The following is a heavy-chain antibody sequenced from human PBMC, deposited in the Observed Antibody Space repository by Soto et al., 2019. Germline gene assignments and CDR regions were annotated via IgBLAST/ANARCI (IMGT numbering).Heavy chain of an antibody. J-gene: IGHJ3*02. CDR1: RFTFSYYA. CDR2: ILSDGSKQ. D-gene: IGHD6-19*01. CDR3: VRTIAVAGPDVFDM. Sequence: GGSLRLSCAASRFTFSYYAMHWIRQAPGKGLEWMAVILSDGSKQYYAESVKGRFTISRDNSKSTLYLQMNSLRVEDTAVYYCVRTIAVAGPDVFDMWGQGTMVIVSS. V-gene: IGHV3-30*04.